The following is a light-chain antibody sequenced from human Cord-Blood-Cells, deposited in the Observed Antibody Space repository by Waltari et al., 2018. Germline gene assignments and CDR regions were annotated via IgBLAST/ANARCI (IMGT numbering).Light chain of an antibody. CDR3: CSYAGSYTYV. Sequence: QSALTPPRSVSGSTGQSVTIPCTGTSSDVGGSNYVSWYQQHPGKAPKLMIYDVSKRPSGVPDRFSGSKSGNTASLTISGLQAEDEADYYCCSYAGSYTYVFGTGTKVTVL. J-gene: IGLJ1*01. CDR1: SSDVGGSNY. V-gene: IGLV2-11*01. CDR2: DVS.